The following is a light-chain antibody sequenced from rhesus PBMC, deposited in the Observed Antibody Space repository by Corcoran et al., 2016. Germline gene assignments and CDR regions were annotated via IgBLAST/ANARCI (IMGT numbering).Light chain of an antibody. J-gene: IGKJ4*01. CDR1: QSIGSA. V-gene: IGKV1-59*02. CDR3: QKCDSAPLT. Sequence: AIQMTQSPSSLSASVGDTVTITCRASQSIGSALAWYQQKPGKVPKLLIYAASTLQSEFPSRFSGSGSGTDFSLTISKLQPEDVATYYCQKCDSAPLTFGGGTKVEIK. CDR2: AAS.